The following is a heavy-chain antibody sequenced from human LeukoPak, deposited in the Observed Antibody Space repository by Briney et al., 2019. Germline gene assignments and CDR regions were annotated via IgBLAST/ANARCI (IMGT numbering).Heavy chain of an antibody. J-gene: IGHJ3*02. CDR2: IRYDGSKE. D-gene: IGHD6-13*01. Sequence: GGSLRLSCEASGFTFSGFGMHWVRQAPGKGLEWVAFIRYDGSKEFYVDSVKGRFTISRDNSKNTLYLQMNGLRAEDTAVYYCARSFEQLLVHEAFDIWGQGTMVTVSS. V-gene: IGHV3-30*02. CDR1: GFTFSGFG. CDR3: ARSFEQLLVHEAFDI.